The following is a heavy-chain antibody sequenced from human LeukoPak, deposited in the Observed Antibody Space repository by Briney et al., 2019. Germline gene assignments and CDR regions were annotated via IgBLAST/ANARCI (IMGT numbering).Heavy chain of an antibody. CDR2: IYYSGST. Sequence: SETLSLTCTVSGGSLSSYYSSWIRQPPGKGLEWIGYIYYSGSTNYNPSLKSRVTISVDTSKNKFSLKLSSVTAADTAVYYCARRGYSYGRGEGWFDPWGQGTLVTVSS. V-gene: IGHV4-59*08. D-gene: IGHD5-18*01. CDR1: GGSLSSYY. J-gene: IGHJ5*02. CDR3: ARRGYSYGRGEGWFDP.